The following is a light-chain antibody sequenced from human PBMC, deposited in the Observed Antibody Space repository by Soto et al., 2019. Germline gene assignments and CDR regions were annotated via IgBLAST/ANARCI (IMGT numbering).Light chain of an antibody. J-gene: IGKJ4*01. CDR3: QQYGSSLLT. V-gene: IGKV3-20*01. CDR2: GAS. Sequence: EIVLTQSPATLSFSPGERATLSCRASQSISRYLAWYQQKPGQAPRLLIYGASSRATGIPDRFSGSGSGTDFTLTISRLEPEDFAVYYCQQYGSSLLTFGGGTKVDIK. CDR1: QSISRY.